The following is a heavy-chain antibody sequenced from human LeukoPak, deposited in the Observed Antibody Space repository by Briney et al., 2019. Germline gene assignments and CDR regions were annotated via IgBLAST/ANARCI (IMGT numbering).Heavy chain of an antibody. V-gene: IGHV3-74*01. CDR2: INSDGSST. D-gene: IGHD3-9*01. CDR1: GFTFSSYW. Sequence: GGSLRLSCAASGFTFSSYWMHWVRQAPGKGLVCVSRINSDGSSTSYADSVKGRFTISRDNAKNTLYLQMNSLRAEDTAVYYCARMKGDILTGYYLDYWGQGTLVTVSS. CDR3: ARMKGDILTGYYLDY. J-gene: IGHJ4*02.